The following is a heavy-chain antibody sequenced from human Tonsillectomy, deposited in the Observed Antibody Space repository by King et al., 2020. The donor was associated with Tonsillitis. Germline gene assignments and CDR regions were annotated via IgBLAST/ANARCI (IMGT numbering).Heavy chain of an antibody. V-gene: IGHV3-64D*06. CDR2: ISDNGGST. CDR3: VRDSNWYYMDV. CDR1: GLTFSSYA. J-gene: IGHJ6*03. Sequence: VQLVESGGGLVQPGGSLRLSCSASGLTFSSYAMHWVRLAPGKGLQSVSAISDNGGSTNYADSVKGSFTISRDNSKNTLYLQMSSLRAEDTAVYYCVRDSNWYYMDVWGRGTTVTVSS.